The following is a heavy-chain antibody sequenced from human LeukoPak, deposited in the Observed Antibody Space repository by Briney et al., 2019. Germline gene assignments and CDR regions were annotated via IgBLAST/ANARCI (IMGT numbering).Heavy chain of an antibody. D-gene: IGHD4-17*01. CDR2: IYYSGST. V-gene: IGHV4-31*03. CDR3: ARDTTLNDYGDYVFDY. J-gene: IGHJ4*02. Sequence: SQTLSLTCTVSGGSISSGGSYWSWIRQHPGKGLEWIGYIYYSGSTYYNPSLKSRVTISVDTSKNQFSLKLSSVTAADTAVYYCARDTTLNDYGDYVFDYWGQGTLVTVSS. CDR1: GGSISSGGSY.